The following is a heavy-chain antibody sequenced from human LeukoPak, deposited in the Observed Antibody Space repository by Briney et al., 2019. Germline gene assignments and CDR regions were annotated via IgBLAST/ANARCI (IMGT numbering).Heavy chain of an antibody. D-gene: IGHD3-10*01. CDR1: GFTVSSNY. CDR2: ISGNGGST. Sequence: PGGSLRLSCAASGFTVSSNYMSWVRQAPGKGLEWVSAISGNGGSTYYADSVKGRFAISRDTSKNTLYLQMNSLRAEDTAVYYCAKVGPSLVRGLIRGGARYYYNYMDVWGKGTTVTISS. V-gene: IGHV3-23*01. CDR3: AKVGPSLVRGLIRGGARYYYNYMDV. J-gene: IGHJ6*03.